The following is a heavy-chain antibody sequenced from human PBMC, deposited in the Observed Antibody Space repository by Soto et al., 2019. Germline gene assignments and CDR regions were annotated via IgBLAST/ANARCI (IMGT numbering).Heavy chain of an antibody. J-gene: IGHJ4*02. CDR3: GRWTSGSPDC. Sequence: EVQLVESGGGLVQPGGSLRLSCAASGFTLSDHYMDWVRQAPGKGLEWLGRTRNKANNYITEYATSVKGRVTISRDDSKNTVYLQLNSLKSEDTAVYYCGRWTSGSPDCWGQGTLVTVSS. V-gene: IGHV3-72*01. D-gene: IGHD1-26*01. CDR1: GFTLSDHY. CDR2: TRNKANNYIT.